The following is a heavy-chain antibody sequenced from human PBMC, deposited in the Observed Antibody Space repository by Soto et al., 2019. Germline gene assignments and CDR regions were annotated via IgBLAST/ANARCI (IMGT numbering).Heavy chain of an antibody. V-gene: IGHV4-4*02. J-gene: IGHJ2*01. CDR1: GGSISSSKW. CDR2: MYHSGST. CDR3: VSQDYNSSTDASFLVNGYFDL. D-gene: IGHD6-6*01. Sequence: QMQLQESGPGLVKPSGTLSLTCGVSGGSISSSKWWTWVRQPPGKGPEWIGEMYHSGSTNYNPSLKSRVPISVDKSTNQSSLTLSSVTAADTAVYYCVSQDYNSSTDASFLVNGYFDLWGRGILVTVSS.